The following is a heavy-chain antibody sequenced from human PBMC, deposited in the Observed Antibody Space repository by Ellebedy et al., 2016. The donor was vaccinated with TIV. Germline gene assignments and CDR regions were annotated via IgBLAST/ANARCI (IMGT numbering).Heavy chain of an antibody. CDR2: ISYDGSNK. D-gene: IGHD6-13*01. Sequence: GESLKISCAASGFTFSNFAMHWVRQAPGKGLEWVATISYDGSNKYYADSVKGRFTISRDNSKNTLYLQMNSLRPEDTAVYYCAREAYSSTWVFQHWGQGTLVIVSS. CDR3: AREAYSSTWVFQH. V-gene: IGHV3-30*04. J-gene: IGHJ1*01. CDR1: GFTFSNFA.